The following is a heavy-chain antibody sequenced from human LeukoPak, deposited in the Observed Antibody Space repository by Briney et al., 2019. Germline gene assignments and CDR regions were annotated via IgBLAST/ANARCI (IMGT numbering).Heavy chain of an antibody. CDR2: ISAYNGNT. D-gene: IGHD2-2*01. Sequence: ASLKVSCKASGYTFTSYGISWVRQAPGQGPEWMGWISAYNGNTYYVQKLQGRVTMTTDTSTSTAYMELRSLRSDDTAVYYCARGYGGRDIVVVPAAADYYYYYGMDVWGQGTTVTVSS. J-gene: IGHJ6*02. V-gene: IGHV1-18*01. CDR3: ARGYGGRDIVVVPAAADYYYYYGMDV. CDR1: GYTFTSYG.